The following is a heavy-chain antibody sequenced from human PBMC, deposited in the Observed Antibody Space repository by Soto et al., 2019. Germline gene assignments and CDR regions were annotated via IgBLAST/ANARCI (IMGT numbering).Heavy chain of an antibody. CDR1: GGTFSSYA. D-gene: IGHD5-12*01. J-gene: IGHJ4*02. CDR2: INPSGGST. Sequence: VASVKVSCKASGGTFSSYAISWVRQAPGQGLEWMGIINPSGGSTSYAQKFQGRVTMTRDTSTSTVYMELSSLRSEDTAVYYCARGVRVATTRVWYYFDYWGQGTLVTVSS. CDR3: ARGVRVATTRVWYYFDY. V-gene: IGHV1-46*03.